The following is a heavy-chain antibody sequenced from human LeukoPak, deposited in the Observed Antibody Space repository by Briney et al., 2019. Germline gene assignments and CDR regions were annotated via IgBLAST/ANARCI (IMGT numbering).Heavy chain of an antibody. CDR1: GYTFTSYA. D-gene: IGHD3-22*01. J-gene: IGHJ3*02. V-gene: IGHV7-4-1*02. Sequence: GASVKVSCKASGYTFTSYAMNWVRQAPGQGLEWMGWINTNTGNPTYAQGFTGRFVFSLDTSVSTAYLQISSLKAEDTAVYYCARVMVDFSTMIVVDPTNAFDIWGQGTMVTVSS. CDR2: INTNTGNP. CDR3: ARVMVDFSTMIVVDPTNAFDI.